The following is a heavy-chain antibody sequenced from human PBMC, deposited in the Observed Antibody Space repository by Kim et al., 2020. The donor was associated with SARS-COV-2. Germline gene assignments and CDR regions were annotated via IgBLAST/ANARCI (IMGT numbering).Heavy chain of an antibody. V-gene: IGHV3-30*07. J-gene: IGHJ3*02. CDR3: ARDLVHSSSQNAFDI. Sequence: DSVKGRFTISRDNSKNTLYLQMNSLRAEDTAVYYCARDLVHSSSQNAFDIWGQGTMVTVSS. D-gene: IGHD6-6*01.